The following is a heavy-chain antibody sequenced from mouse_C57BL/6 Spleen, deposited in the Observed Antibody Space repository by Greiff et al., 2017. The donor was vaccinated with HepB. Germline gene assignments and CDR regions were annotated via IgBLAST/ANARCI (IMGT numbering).Heavy chain of an antibody. V-gene: IGHV5-12*01. J-gene: IGHJ4*01. CDR1: GFTFSDYY. D-gene: IGHD2-5*01. CDR3: ARRDSKDAMDY. CDR2: ISNGGGST. Sequence: EVKLVESGGGLVQPGGSLKLSCAASGFTFSDYYMYWVRQTPEKRLEWVAYISNGGGSTYYPDTVKGRFTIPRDNAKNTQYLQMSRLKSEDTAMYYCARRDSKDAMDYWGQGTSVTVSS.